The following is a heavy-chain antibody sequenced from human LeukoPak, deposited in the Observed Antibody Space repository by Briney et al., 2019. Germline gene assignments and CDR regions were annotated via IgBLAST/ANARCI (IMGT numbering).Heavy chain of an antibody. CDR1: GGTFSKYT. Sequence: EASVKVSCKASGGTFSKYTISRVRQRPGQGLEWMGGITPLFGTANYAQKFQGRVTITADESASTAYMELSSLRSEDTAVYYCARDYYDSSGYSGYWGQGTLVTVSS. J-gene: IGHJ4*02. V-gene: IGHV1-69*13. CDR3: ARDYYDSSGYSGY. CDR2: ITPLFGTA. D-gene: IGHD3-22*01.